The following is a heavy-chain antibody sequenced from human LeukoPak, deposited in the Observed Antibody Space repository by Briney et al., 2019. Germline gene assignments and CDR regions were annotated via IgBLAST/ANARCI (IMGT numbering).Heavy chain of an antibody. CDR3: TREVGASDYYYYYMDV. D-gene: IGHD1-26*01. J-gene: IGHJ6*03. CDR2: IRSKAYGGTT. Sequence: GGSLRLSCTASGFTFGDYAMSWFRQAPGKGLEWVGFIRSKAYGGTTEYAASVKGRFTISRDDSKSIAYLQMNSLKTEDTAVYYCTREVGASDYYYYYMDVWGKGTTVTVSS. CDR1: GFTFGDYA. V-gene: IGHV3-49*03.